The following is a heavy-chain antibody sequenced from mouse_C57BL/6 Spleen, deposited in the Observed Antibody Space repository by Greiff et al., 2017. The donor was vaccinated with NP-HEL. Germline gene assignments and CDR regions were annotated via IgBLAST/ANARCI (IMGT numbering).Heavy chain of an antibody. Sequence: DVKLVESGGDLVKPGGSLKLSCAASGFTFSSYGMSWVRQTPDKRLEWVATISSGGSYTYYPDSVKGRFTISRDNAKNTLYLQMSSLKSEDTAMYYCARERGSSLDYWGQGTTLTVSS. CDR3: ARERGSSLDY. CDR2: ISSGGSYT. D-gene: IGHD1-1*01. J-gene: IGHJ2*01. V-gene: IGHV5-6*02. CDR1: GFTFSSYG.